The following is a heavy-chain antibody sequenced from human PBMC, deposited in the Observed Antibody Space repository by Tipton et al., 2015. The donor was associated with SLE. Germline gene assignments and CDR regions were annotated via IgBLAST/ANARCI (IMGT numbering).Heavy chain of an antibody. Sequence: SLRLSCAASGFTFSSYSMNWVRQAPGKGLEWVSSISSSSSYIYYADSVKGRFTISRDNAKNSLYLQMNSLRAEDTALYYCARDQDSSSSCYFDYWGQGTLVTVSS. J-gene: IGHJ4*02. CDR3: ARDQDSSSSCYFDY. V-gene: IGHV3-21*04. CDR2: ISSSSSYI. CDR1: GFTFSSYS. D-gene: IGHD6-6*01.